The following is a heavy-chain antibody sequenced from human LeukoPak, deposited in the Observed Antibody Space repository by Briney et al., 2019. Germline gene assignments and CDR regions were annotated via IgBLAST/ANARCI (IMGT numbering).Heavy chain of an antibody. Sequence: ASVKVSCKASGYTFTGYYMHWVRQAPGQGLEWMGWINPNSGGTNYAQKFQGRVTMTRDTSISTAYMELSRLRSDDTAVYYCARGLVLRYFDWNPALGRDYYYGMDVWGQGTTVTVSS. V-gene: IGHV1-2*02. CDR2: INPNSGGT. J-gene: IGHJ6*02. CDR1: GYTFTGYY. CDR3: ARGLVLRYFDWNPALGRDYYYGMDV. D-gene: IGHD3-9*01.